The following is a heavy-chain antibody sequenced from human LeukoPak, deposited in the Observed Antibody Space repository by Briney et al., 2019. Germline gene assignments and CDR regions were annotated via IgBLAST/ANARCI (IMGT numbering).Heavy chain of an antibody. J-gene: IGHJ4*02. V-gene: IGHV3-74*01. CDR1: GFTFSNYW. D-gene: IGHD3-9*01. Sequence: PGGSLRLSCAASGFTFSNYWMHWVRQAPGKGLVWVSRINSDGRSTNYADSVKGRFTISRDNAKNTLYLKMNSLRAEDTAVYYCARGADPGYSSDNWGQGTLVSVSS. CDR3: ARGADPGYSSDN. CDR2: INSDGRST.